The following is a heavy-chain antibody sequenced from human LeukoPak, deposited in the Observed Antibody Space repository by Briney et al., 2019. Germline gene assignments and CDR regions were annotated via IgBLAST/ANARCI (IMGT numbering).Heavy chain of an antibody. CDR3: AREGGIGYDILTGFDY. D-gene: IGHD3-9*01. V-gene: IGHV3-7*01. Sequence: GGSLRLSCAASGFTFSSYWMSWVRRAPGKGLEWVANIKQDGSEKYYVDSVKGRFTISRDNAKNSLYLQMNSLRAEDTAVYYCAREGGIGYDILTGFDYWGQGTLVTVSS. CDR2: IKQDGSEK. J-gene: IGHJ4*02. CDR1: GFTFSSYW.